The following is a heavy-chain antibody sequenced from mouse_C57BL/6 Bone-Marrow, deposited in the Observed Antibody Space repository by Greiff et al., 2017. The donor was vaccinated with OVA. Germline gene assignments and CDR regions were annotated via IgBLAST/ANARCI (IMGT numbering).Heavy chain of an antibody. V-gene: IGHV1-81*01. J-gene: IGHJ3*01. CDR2: IYPRSGNT. CDR1: GYTFTSYG. Sequence: VQLVESGAELARPGASVKLSCKASGYTFTSYGISWVKQRTGQGLEWIGVIYPRSGNTYYNEKFKGKATLTADKSSSTAYMELRSLPSEDYAFYFCARLLRHGYAYWGQGALVTVS. D-gene: IGHD2-4*01. CDR3: ARLLRHGYAY.